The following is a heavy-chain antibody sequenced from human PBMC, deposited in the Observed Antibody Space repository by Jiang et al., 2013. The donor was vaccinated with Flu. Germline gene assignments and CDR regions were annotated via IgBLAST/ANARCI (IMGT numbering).Heavy chain of an antibody. CDR1: GGTFSSYA. D-gene: IGHD2-15*01. CDR2: IIPILGIA. CDR3: AREDIVVADHDAFDI. V-gene: IGHV1-69*04. J-gene: IGHJ3*02. Sequence: SGAEVKKPGSSVKVSCKASGGTFSSYAISWVRQAPGQGLEWMGRIIPILGIANYAQKFQGRVTITADKSTSTAYMELSSLRSEDTAVYYCAREDIVVADHDAFDIWGQGTMVTVSS.